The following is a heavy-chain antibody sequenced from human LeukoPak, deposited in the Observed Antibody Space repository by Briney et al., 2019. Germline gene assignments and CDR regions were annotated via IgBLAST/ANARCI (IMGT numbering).Heavy chain of an antibody. CDR3: SSLAMIRGVMPFDY. J-gene: IGHJ4*02. CDR2: IKSKTDGGTI. Sequence: NPGGSLRLSCAASGFTFSGSYIHWVRQAPGKGLEWVGRIKSKTDGGTIDYAAPVKGRFTISRDDSKNTLYLQMNSLKSEDTVVYYCSSLAMIRGVMPFDYWGQGTLVTVSS. V-gene: IGHV3-15*01. D-gene: IGHD3-10*01. CDR1: GFTFSGSY.